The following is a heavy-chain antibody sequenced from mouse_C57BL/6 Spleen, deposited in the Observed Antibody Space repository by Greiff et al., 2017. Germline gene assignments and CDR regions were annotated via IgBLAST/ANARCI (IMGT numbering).Heavy chain of an antibody. J-gene: IGHJ2*01. CDR2: ISSGGSYT. CDR3: ARHDYDYDESYFDY. Sequence: EVKLMESGGDLVKPGGSLKLSCAASGFTFSSYGMSWVRQTPDKRLEWVATISSGGSYTYYPDSVKGRFTISRDNAKNTLYLQMSSLKCEDTAMYYCARHDYDYDESYFDYWGQGTTLTGSS. V-gene: IGHV5-6*01. D-gene: IGHD2-4*01. CDR1: GFTFSSYG.